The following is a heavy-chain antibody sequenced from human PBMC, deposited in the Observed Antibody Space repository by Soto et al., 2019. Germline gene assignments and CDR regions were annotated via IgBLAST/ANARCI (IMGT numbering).Heavy chain of an antibody. J-gene: IGHJ4*02. CDR1: GFTFSSYA. CDR2: ISYDGSNK. CDR3: ARGEIQLWYLDY. Sequence: ESVGGVVQPGRSLRLSCAASGFTFSSYAMHWVRQAPGKGLEWVAVISYDGSNKYYADSVKGRFTISRDNSKNTLYLQMNSLRAEDTAVYYCARGEIQLWYLDYWGQGTLVTVSS. V-gene: IGHV3-30-3*01. D-gene: IGHD5-18*01.